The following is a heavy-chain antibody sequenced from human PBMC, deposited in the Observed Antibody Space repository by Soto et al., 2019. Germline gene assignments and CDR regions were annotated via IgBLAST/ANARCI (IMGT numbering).Heavy chain of an antibody. CDR2: IYYSGST. CDR3: PMHRAGNCFDP. J-gene: IGHJ5*02. V-gene: IGHV4-39*01. D-gene: IGHD6-13*01. CDR1: GGSISSSSYY. Sequence: SETLSLTCIVSGGSISSSSYYWGWIRQPPGKGLEWIGSIYYSGSTYYNPSLESRVTISVDTSKNQFSLKLSSVTAADTAVVYCPMHRAGNCFDPWGQGTLVTVSS.